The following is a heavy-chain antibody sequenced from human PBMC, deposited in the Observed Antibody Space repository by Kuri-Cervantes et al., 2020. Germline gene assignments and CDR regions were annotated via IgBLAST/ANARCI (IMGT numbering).Heavy chain of an antibody. CDR1: GYTFTGYY. J-gene: IGHJ4*02. CDR2: INPNSSGT. CDR3: ARGGRVVVAATLGY. Sequence: ASVKVSCKASGYTFTGYYMHWVRQAPGQGLGWMGWINPNSSGTNYAQKFQGRVTMTRDTSISTAYMELSRLRSDDTAVYYCARGGRVVVAATLGYWGQGTLVTVSS. D-gene: IGHD2-15*01. V-gene: IGHV1-2*02.